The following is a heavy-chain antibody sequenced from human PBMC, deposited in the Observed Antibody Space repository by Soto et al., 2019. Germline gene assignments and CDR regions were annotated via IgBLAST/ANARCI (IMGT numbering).Heavy chain of an antibody. CDR2: LSPYNGAT. Sequence: HVQLVQSGAEVKKPGASLRVSCKASGYTFTDYYIHWVRQAPGQGLQWMGWLSPYNGATTYAQKFQDGVTMTRDTSISTAYLDLSRLSSGDPAVYYCARAQELRSFDWSWGGGAVDVWGQGTMVTASS. V-gene: IGHV1-2*02. J-gene: IGHJ3*01. D-gene: IGHD3-9*01. CDR1: GYTFTDYY. CDR3: ARAQELRSFDWSWGGGAVDV.